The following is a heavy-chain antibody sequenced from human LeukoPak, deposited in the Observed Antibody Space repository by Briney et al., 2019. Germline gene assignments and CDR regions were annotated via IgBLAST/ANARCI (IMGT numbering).Heavy chain of an antibody. V-gene: IGHV5-51*01. CDR2: IYPGDSDT. D-gene: IGHD3-10*02. J-gene: IGHJ4*02. CDR1: GYSFTSYW. Sequence: PAESLNISCKGSGYSFTSYWIGWVRPMPGKGLEWMGIIYPGDSDTRYSPSFQGQVTISADKSISTAYLQWSSLKASDTAMYYCARPDINRHYFDYWGQGILVTVSS. CDR3: ARPDINRHYFDY.